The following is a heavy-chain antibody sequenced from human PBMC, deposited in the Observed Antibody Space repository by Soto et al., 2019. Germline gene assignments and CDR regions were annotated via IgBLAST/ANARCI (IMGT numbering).Heavy chain of an antibody. CDR3: ARVLYYGSGSYSPYGMDV. V-gene: IGHV1-69*01. CDR1: RVSFNNNG. Sequence: QVQLVQSGAEVKKPGCSVKVSCKTSRVSFNNNGIGWVRQAPGHGLEWMGGVSPPFRTSNYARKFQGRISITADASTGTVNMELSSLTSEDTAQYYCARVLYYGSGSYSPYGMDVWGQGTTVTVSS. D-gene: IGHD3-10*01. J-gene: IGHJ6*02. CDR2: VSPPFRTS.